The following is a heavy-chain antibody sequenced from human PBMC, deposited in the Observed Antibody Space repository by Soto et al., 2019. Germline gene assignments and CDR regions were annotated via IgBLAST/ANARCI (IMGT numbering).Heavy chain of an antibody. V-gene: IGHV1-69*01. Sequence: QVQLVQSGAEVKKPGSSVKVSCKASGGTFSSYAISWVRQAPGQGLEWMGGITPIFGTANYAQKFQGRVTITADESTSTAYMDLSSLRSENTAVSYCVRDKQYGRNFDAFDIWGQGTMVTASS. CDR3: VRDKQYGRNFDAFDI. J-gene: IGHJ3*02. D-gene: IGHD4-17*01. CDR2: ITPIFGTA. CDR1: GGTFSSYA.